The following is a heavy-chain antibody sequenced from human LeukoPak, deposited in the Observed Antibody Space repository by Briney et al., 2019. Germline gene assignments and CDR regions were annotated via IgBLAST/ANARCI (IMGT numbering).Heavy chain of an antibody. CDR3: ARDPERRDGYNDYYFDY. CDR1: GYTFTSYY. V-gene: IGHV1-46*01. D-gene: IGHD5-24*01. J-gene: IGHJ4*02. Sequence: AASVKVSCKASGYTFTSYYMHWVRQAPGQGLEWMGIINPSGGSTSYAQKFQGRVTMTRDTSTSTVYMELSSLRSEDTAVYYCARDPERRDGYNDYYFDYWGQGTLVTVSS. CDR2: INPSGGST.